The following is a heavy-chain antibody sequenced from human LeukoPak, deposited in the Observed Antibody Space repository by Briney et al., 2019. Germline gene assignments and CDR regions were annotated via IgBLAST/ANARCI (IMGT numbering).Heavy chain of an antibody. CDR2: IYNSGGT. J-gene: IGHJ5*02. D-gene: IGHD4-23*01. CDR3: ARYRGNSNGGFDP. V-gene: IGHV4-59*01. Sequence: SETLSLTCTVSGGSISSYYWSWIRQPPGRGLEWIGNIYNSGGTNYNPSLKSRVTTSVDTSKNQFSLKLTSVTAADTAVYYCARYRGNSNGGFDPWGQGTLVTVSS. CDR1: GGSISSYY.